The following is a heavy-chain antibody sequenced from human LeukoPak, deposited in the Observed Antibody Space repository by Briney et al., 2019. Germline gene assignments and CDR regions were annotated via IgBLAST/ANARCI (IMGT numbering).Heavy chain of an antibody. CDR3: ATDLDYGSGDYYYYGMDV. V-gene: IGHV1-24*01. CDR2: FDPEDGET. J-gene: IGHJ6*04. D-gene: IGHD3-10*01. Sequence: ASVKVSCKVSGYTLTELSMHWVRQAPGKGLEWMGGFDPEDGETIYAQKFQGRVTMTEDTSTDTAYMELSSLRSEDTAVYYCATDLDYGSGDYYYYGMDVWGKGTTVTVSS. CDR1: GYTLTELS.